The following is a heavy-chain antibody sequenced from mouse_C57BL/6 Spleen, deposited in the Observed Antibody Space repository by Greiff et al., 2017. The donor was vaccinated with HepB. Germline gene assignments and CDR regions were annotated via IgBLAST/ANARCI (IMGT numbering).Heavy chain of an antibody. Sequence: QVQLKQPGAELVRPGSSVKLSCKASGYTFTSYWMHWVKQRPIQGLEWIGNTDPSDSETHYNQKFKDKATLTVDKSSSTAYMQLSSLTSEDSAVYYCARDYYGSSFAYWGQGTLVTVSA. V-gene: IGHV1-52*01. CDR3: ARDYYGSSFAY. CDR1: GYTFTSYW. J-gene: IGHJ3*01. D-gene: IGHD1-1*01. CDR2: TDPSDSET.